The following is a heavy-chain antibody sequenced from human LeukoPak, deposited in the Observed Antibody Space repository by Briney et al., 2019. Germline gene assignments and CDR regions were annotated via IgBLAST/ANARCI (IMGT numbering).Heavy chain of an antibody. Sequence: SETLSLTCAVYGGSFSGYYWSWIRQPPGKGLEWIGEINHSGSTNYNPSLKSRVTISVDTSKNQFSLKLSSVTAADTAVYYCARVAYYDSSGYYNYWGQGTLVTVSS. J-gene: IGHJ4*02. CDR1: GGSFSGYY. CDR2: INHSGST. CDR3: ARVAYYDSSGYYNY. D-gene: IGHD3-22*01. V-gene: IGHV4-34*01.